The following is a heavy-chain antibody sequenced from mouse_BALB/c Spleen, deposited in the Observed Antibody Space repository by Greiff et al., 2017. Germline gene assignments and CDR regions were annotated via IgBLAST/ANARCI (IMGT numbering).Heavy chain of an antibody. CDR3: AKDYAWFAY. CDR2: ISSGGST. J-gene: IGHJ3*01. CDR1: GFTFSSYA. D-gene: IGHD1-1*01. V-gene: IGHV5-6-5*01. Sequence: DVMLVESGGGLVKPGGSLKLSCAASGFTFSSYAMSWVRQTPEKRLEWVASISSGGSTYYPDSVKGRFTISRDNARNILYLQMSSLRSEDTAMYYCAKDYAWFAYWGQGTLVTVSA.